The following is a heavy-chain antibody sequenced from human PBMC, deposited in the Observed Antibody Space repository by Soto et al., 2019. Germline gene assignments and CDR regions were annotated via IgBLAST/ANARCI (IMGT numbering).Heavy chain of an antibody. CDR1: GGSFSGYY. V-gene: IGHV4-34*01. D-gene: IGHD3-22*01. CDR3: ARLGGYYQALDS. J-gene: IGHJ4*02. CDR2: INHSGST. Sequence: SETLSLTCAVYGGSFSGYYWSWIRQPPGKGPEWIGEINHSGSTNYNPSLKSRVTISVDTSKNQFSLKLTSVTAADTAVYYCARLGGYYQALDSWGQGTLVTVSS.